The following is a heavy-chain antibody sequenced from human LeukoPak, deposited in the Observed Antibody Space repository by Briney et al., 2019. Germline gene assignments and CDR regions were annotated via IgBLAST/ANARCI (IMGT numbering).Heavy chain of an antibody. J-gene: IGHJ4*02. D-gene: IGHD6-13*01. V-gene: IGHV3-23*01. CDR2: ISDSGATT. CDR1: GFTFSSYA. Sequence: GGSLRLSCAASGFTFSSYAMSWVRQAPGKGLEWVSTISDSGATTYYADSVKGRFTISRDNSKNTLHLQMNSLRAEDTAVYYCAKMRRGYTSSSVGYWGQGTLVTVSS. CDR3: AKMRRGYTSSSVGY.